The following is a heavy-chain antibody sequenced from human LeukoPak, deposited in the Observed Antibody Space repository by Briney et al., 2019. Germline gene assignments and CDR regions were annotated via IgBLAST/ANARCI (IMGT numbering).Heavy chain of an antibody. D-gene: IGHD1-26*01. CDR3: ARAYYSGSLNFMDV. CDR2: ITGSGDST. CDR1: GFTFSSYG. V-gene: IGHV3-23*01. Sequence: GGSLRLSCAASGFTFSSYGMSWVRQAPGKGLEWVSAITGSGDSTYYADSVKGRFIISRDNSKNTLYLQMNSLRAEDTAVYYCARAYYSGSLNFMDVWGKGTTVTISS. J-gene: IGHJ6*03.